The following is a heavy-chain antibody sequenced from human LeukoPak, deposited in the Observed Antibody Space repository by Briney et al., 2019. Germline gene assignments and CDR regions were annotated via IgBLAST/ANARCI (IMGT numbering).Heavy chain of an antibody. CDR2: TYYRSKWNT. J-gene: IGHJ6*02. CDR3: SRQRSTSTYYLGLDV. Sequence: SQTLSLTCAISGDTVSSNTAAWNWIRQSPSRGLEWLGRTYYRSKWNTDYAASVQNRITINPDTSTNQFSLQLKSATPEDTAVYYCSRQRSTSTYYLGLDVWGQGTTVTVSS. V-gene: IGHV6-1*01. CDR1: GDTVSSNTAA. D-gene: IGHD6-6*01.